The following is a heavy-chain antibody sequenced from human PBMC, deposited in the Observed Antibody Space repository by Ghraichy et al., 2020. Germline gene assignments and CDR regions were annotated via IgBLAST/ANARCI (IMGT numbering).Heavy chain of an antibody. Sequence: ASVKVSCKTSGYIFSNYAMHWVRQAPGQRLEWMDWIDAVNGNTEYSQNFQGRVTFTRDTSASTDNMELSSLRSEDTAIYYCARGISTSGWIHEYWGQGTVVTVSS. J-gene: IGHJ4*02. CDR1: GYIFSNYA. CDR2: IDAVNGNT. V-gene: IGHV1-3*01. CDR3: ARGISTSGWIHEY. D-gene: IGHD6-25*01.